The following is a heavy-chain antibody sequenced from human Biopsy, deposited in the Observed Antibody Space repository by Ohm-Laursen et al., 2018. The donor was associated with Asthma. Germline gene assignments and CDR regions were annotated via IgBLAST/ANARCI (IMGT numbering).Heavy chain of an antibody. CDR3: ASDFPKDYVRYNFQF. CDR1: GYSLTDLS. J-gene: IGHJ4*02. D-gene: IGHD4-17*01. Sequence: ASAKVSCKVSGYSLTDLSMHWVRQAPGQGLEWMGGHDHEEGGTVNARRFQGRVTMTEDTSTDTAYMELSSLSSDDTAVYYCASDFPKDYVRYNFQFWGQGTLVTVSS. V-gene: IGHV1-24*01. CDR2: HDHEEGGT.